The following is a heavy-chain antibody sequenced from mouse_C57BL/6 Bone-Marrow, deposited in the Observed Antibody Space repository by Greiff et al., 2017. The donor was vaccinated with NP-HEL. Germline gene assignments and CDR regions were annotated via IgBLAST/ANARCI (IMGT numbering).Heavy chain of an antibody. CDR2: INPYNGGT. D-gene: IGHD1-1*01. Sequence: EVQLQQSGPVLVKPGASVKMSCKASGYTFTDYYMNWVKQSPGKSLEWIGVINPYNGGTSYNQKFKGKATLTVDKSSSTAYMELNSLTSEDSAVYYCARTYGAHHAMDYWGQGTSVTVSA. CDR1: GYTFTDYY. CDR3: ARTYGAHHAMDY. J-gene: IGHJ4*01. V-gene: IGHV1-19*01.